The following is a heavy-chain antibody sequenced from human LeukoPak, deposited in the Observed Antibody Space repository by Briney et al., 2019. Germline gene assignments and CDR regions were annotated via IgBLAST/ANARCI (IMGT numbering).Heavy chain of an antibody. CDR3: ARIAMNWFDP. CDR2: INHSGST. CDR1: GGSFSGYY. J-gene: IGHJ5*02. Sequence: SETLSLTCAVYGGSFSGYYWSWIRQPPGKGLEWIGEINHSGSTNYNPSLKSRVTISVDTSKNQFSLKLSSVTAADTAAYYCARIAMNWFDPWGQGTLVTVSS. V-gene: IGHV4-34*01.